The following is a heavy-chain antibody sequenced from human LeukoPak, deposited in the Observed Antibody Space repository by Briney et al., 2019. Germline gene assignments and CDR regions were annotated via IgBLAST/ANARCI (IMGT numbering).Heavy chain of an antibody. J-gene: IGHJ4*02. CDR3: AGDRVGATDYFDY. D-gene: IGHD1-26*01. Sequence: GRSLRLSCAASGFTFSSYAMHWVRQAPGKGLEWVAVISYDGSNKYYADSEKGRFTISRDNSKNTLYLQMNSLRAEDTVVYYCAGDRVGATDYFDYWGQGTLVTVSS. CDR2: ISYDGSNK. CDR1: GFTFSSYA. V-gene: IGHV3-30-3*01.